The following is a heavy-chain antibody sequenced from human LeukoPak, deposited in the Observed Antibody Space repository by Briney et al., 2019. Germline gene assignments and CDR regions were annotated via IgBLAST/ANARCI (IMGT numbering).Heavy chain of an antibody. V-gene: IGHV4-38-2*02. CDR3: ARSGDGYNYGYNWFDP. CDR2: MYHSGTT. J-gene: IGHJ5*02. D-gene: IGHD5-24*01. CDR1: GYSIRSGHY. Sequence: SETLSLTCTVSGYSIRSGHYWGWIRQPPGKGLEWIGSMYHSGTTSYNPSLKSRVTMAVDTSKNQFSLELTSVTAADTAVYYCARSGDGYNYGYNWFDPWGQGTLVTVSS.